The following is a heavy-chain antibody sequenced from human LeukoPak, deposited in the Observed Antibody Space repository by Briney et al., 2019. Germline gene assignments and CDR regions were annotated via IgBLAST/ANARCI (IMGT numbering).Heavy chain of an antibody. CDR3: ARGALGYCTNGVCYSHFDY. J-gene: IGHJ4*02. Sequence: SETLSLTCTVSGGSISSYYWSWIRQPPGKGLEWIGYIYYSGSTYYNPSLKSRVTISVDTSKNQFSLKQSSVTAADTAVYYCARGALGYCTNGVCYSHFDYWGQGTLVTVSS. V-gene: IGHV4-59*08. CDR1: GGSISSYY. CDR2: IYYSGST. D-gene: IGHD2-8*01.